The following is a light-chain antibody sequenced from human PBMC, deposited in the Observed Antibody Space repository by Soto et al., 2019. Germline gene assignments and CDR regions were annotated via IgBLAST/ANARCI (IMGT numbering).Light chain of an antibody. CDR3: CSYAGNYTYV. CDR2: DVT. V-gene: IGLV2-11*01. CDR1: SSDVGGHNY. J-gene: IGLJ1*01. Sequence: QSALTQPPSASGSLGQSVTISCTGTSSDVGGHNYVSWYQQNPGKAPKLMIHDVTKRPSGVPDRFSGSKSGNTASLTISGLQAEDEAHYYCCSYAGNYTYVFGTGTKVTVL.